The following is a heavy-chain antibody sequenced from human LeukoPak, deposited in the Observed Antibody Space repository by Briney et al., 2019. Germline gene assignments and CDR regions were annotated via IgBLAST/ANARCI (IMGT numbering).Heavy chain of an antibody. D-gene: IGHD5-12*01. J-gene: IGHJ4*02. V-gene: IGHV3-23*01. Sequence: GGSLRLSCAASGFTFSSYGMSWVRQAPGKGLEWVSAISGSGGSTYYADSVKGRFTISRDNSKNTLYLQMNSLRAEDTAVYYCAKDWQGYSGYDYCLDYWGQGTLVTVSS. CDR2: ISGSGGST. CDR1: GFTFSSYG. CDR3: AKDWQGYSGYDYCLDY.